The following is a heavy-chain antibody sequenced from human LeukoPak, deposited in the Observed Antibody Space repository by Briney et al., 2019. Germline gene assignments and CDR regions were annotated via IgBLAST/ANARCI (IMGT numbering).Heavy chain of an antibody. CDR1: GFTFSSYS. V-gene: IGHV3-69-1*01. J-gene: IGHJ4*02. Sequence: GASLRLSCAASGFTFSSYSMNWVRQAPGKGLEWVATMNSSSTIYYADSVKGRFTISRDNAKNSLYLQMNSLRAEDTAVYYCGRGSVVQVWSSLDYWGQGTLVTVSS. CDR2: MNSSSTI. D-gene: IGHD4-23*01. CDR3: GRGSVVQVWSSLDY.